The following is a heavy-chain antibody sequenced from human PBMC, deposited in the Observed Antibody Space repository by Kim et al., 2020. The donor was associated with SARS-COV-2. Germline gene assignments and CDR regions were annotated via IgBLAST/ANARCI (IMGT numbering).Heavy chain of an antibody. J-gene: IGHJ4*02. CDR2: IKQDGSAK. V-gene: IGHV3-7*03. CDR1: GFTFSSSW. Sequence: GGSLRLSCAASGFTFSSSWMCWVRQAPGKGLEWVANIKQDGSAKYNVVSVKGRFTISRDNAKNSLYLQMNSLRAEDTAVYYCARDVGCSGGSCYSDYWGQGTLVTVSS. D-gene: IGHD2-15*01. CDR3: ARDVGCSGGSCYSDY.